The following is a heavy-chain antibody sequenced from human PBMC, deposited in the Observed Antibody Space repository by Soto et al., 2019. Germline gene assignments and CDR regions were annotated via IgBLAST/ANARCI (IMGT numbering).Heavy chain of an antibody. D-gene: IGHD5-12*01. CDR2: ISYDGSNK. Sequence: GGSLRLSCAASGFTFSSYGMHWVRQAPGKGLEWVAVISYDGSNKYYADSVKGRFTISRDNSKNTLYLQMNSLRAEDTAVYYCAKSGYSGYDCGMDVWGQGTTVNVSS. CDR3: AKSGYSGYDCGMDV. CDR1: GFTFSSYG. V-gene: IGHV3-30*18. J-gene: IGHJ6*02.